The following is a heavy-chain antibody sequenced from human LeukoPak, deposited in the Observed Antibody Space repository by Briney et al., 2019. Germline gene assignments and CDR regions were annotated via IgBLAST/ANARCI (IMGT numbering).Heavy chain of an antibody. D-gene: IGHD5-24*01. J-gene: IGHJ4*02. Sequence: GGSLRLSCAASGFTVSSNYMSWVRQAPGKGLEWVSVIYSGGSTYYADSVKGRFTISRDNSKNTLYLQMNSLRAEDTAVYYCAREGPGMATSFGYWGQGTLVTVSS. V-gene: IGHV3-53*01. CDR1: GFTVSSNY. CDR3: AREGPGMATSFGY. CDR2: IYSGGST.